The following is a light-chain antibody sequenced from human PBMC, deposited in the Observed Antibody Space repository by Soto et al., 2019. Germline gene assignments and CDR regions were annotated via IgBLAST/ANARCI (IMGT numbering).Light chain of an antibody. J-gene: IGKJ1*01. CDR3: MQATYWPWT. V-gene: IGKV2-30*02. Sequence: DVVLTQSPLSLPVTLGQPASISCRSSQSLVHSDGNNYLSWFQQRPGQSPRRLIYKVSNWDSGVPDRFSGSGSGTDFTLKISRVEAEDVGVYYCMQATYWPWTFGQGTKVEIK. CDR1: QSLVHSDGNNY. CDR2: KVS.